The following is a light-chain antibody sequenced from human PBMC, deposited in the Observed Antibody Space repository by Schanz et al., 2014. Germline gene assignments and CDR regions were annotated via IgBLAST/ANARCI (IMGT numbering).Light chain of an antibody. J-gene: IGLJ2*01. CDR1: SSNIGAGYD. V-gene: IGLV1-40*01. CDR3: CSYASGSTHVV. CDR2: GNY. Sequence: QSVLTQPPSVSGAPGQRVTISCTGSSSNIGAGYDVHWYQQLPGAAPKLLIYGNYRRPSGVPDRFSGSRSGTSASLAISGLQSEDEADYYCCSYASGSTHVVFGRGTKLTVL.